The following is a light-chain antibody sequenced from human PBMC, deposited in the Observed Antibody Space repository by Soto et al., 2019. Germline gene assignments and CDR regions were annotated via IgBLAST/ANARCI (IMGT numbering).Light chain of an antibody. CDR2: AAS. Sequence: DIQMTQSPSSLSASVGDRVTITCRASQSISTFLNWYQQKPGKAPNLLIYAASGLHSGVPSRFSGSGSGTDFTLTISSLQPEDFATYYCQQSYRTPITFGQGTRLEIK. J-gene: IGKJ5*01. CDR3: QQSYRTPIT. CDR1: QSISTF. V-gene: IGKV1-39*01.